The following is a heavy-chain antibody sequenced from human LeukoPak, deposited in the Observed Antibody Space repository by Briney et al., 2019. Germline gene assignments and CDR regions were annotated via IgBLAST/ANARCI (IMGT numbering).Heavy chain of an antibody. V-gene: IGHV3-64D*09. CDR2: SGGAT. Sequence: GGSLRLSCAASGVTFSSHSMHWVRQAPGKGLEYVSTSGGATYYADSVKGRFTISRDNAKNTLYLQMSSLRAEDTAVYYCIKDRTGTYSFDYWGQGTLVTVSS. D-gene: IGHD7-27*01. J-gene: IGHJ4*02. CDR1: GVTFSSHS. CDR3: IKDRTGTYSFDY.